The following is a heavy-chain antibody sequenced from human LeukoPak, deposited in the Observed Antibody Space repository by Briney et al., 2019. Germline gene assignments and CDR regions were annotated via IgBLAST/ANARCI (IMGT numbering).Heavy chain of an antibody. J-gene: IGHJ4*01. V-gene: IGHV3-23*01. D-gene: IGHD6-19*01. CDR1: GFTFSNYA. Sequence: GGSLRLSCAASGFTFSNYAMSWVRQAPGKGLEWVSAINDSGGSTYYADSVKGRFTISRDNSKNTLYLQMNSLRAEDTAVYYCAKPAISSRGWYYDYWGKGTLVTVSS. CDR3: AKPAISSRGWYYDY. CDR2: INDSGGST.